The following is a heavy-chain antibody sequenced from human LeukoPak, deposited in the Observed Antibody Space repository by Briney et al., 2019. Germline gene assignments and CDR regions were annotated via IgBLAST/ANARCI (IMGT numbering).Heavy chain of an antibody. CDR3: ARVPVYCSSSSCSFYWFDP. Sequence: ASVKVSCKASGYTFTGYYMHWVRQAPGQGLEWMGWINPNSGGTNYAQKFQGRVTMTRDTSISTAYMELSRLRSDDTAVYYCARVPVYCSSSSCSFYWFDPWGQGTLVTVSS. CDR2: INPNSGGT. J-gene: IGHJ5*02. CDR1: GYTFTGYY. V-gene: IGHV1-2*02. D-gene: IGHD2-2*01.